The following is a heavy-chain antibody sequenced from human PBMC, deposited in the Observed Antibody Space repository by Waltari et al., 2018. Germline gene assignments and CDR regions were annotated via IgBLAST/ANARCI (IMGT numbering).Heavy chain of an antibody. V-gene: IGHV3-21*01. J-gene: IGHJ4*02. D-gene: IGHD4-17*01. Sequence: EVQLVESGGGLVKPGGSLRLSCAASGFTFSSYTMNWVRQAPGKGLEWVSSISSSSSYRYDADSLKGRFTITRDNAKNSLYVQMNSLRAEETVVYYCARDKGTQKTTGTTADYWGQGTLVTVSS. CDR3: ARDKGTQKTTGTTADY. CDR1: GFTFSSYT. CDR2: ISSSSSYR.